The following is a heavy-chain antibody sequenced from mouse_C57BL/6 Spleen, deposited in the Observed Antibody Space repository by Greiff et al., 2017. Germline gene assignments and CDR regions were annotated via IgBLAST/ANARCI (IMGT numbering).Heavy chain of an antibody. D-gene: IGHD2-2*01. V-gene: IGHV1-22*01. CDR3: ARSGLRRGGFDY. CDR2: INPNNGGT. J-gene: IGHJ2*01. CDR1: GYTFTDYN. Sequence: VQLQQSGPELVKPGASVKMSCKASGYTFTDYNMHWVEQSHGKSLEWIGYINPNNGGTSYNQKFKGKATLTVNKSSSTAYMELRSLTSEDSAVYYCARSGLRRGGFDYWGQGTTLTVSS.